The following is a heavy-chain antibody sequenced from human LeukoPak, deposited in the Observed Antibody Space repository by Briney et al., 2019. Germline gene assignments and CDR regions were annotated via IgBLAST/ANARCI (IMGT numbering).Heavy chain of an antibody. Sequence: GGSLRLSCAASGFTFSSYGMHWVRQAPGKGLEWVAFIRYDAYDKYYADSVKGRFTISRDNPKNTLYLQMNSLRAEDSAVYYCAKVPYCSTTSCYREPLDYWGQGTVVTVSS. V-gene: IGHV3-30*02. D-gene: IGHD2-2*02. J-gene: IGHJ4*02. CDR2: IRYDAYDK. CDR3: AKVPYCSTTSCYREPLDY. CDR1: GFTFSSYG.